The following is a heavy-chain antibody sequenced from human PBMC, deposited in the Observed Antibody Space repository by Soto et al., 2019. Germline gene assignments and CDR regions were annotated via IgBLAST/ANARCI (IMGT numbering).Heavy chain of an antibody. CDR3: ARVPFSASGMDH. V-gene: IGHV1-8*01. J-gene: IGHJ4*02. D-gene: IGHD1-20*01. CDR2: VNPNSGNT. Sequence: QVQLVQSGAEVKQPGASVKVACKTSGFSFTSYDVTWVRQAPGQGLEWMGWVNPNSGNTALAQKFVGRVTLTRDTSITTVYMELSSLGSEDTAVYYCARVPFSASGMDHWGQGTLITVSS. CDR1: GFSFTSYD.